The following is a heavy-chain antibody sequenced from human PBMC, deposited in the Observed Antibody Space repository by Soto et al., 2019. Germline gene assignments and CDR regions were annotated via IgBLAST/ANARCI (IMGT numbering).Heavy chain of an antibody. D-gene: IGHD3-16*01. V-gene: IGHV1-18*01. CDR3: AMVDVYVTPSPQDV. CDR1: GYRFTSYG. J-gene: IGHJ6*02. Sequence: QVQWVQSGAEVKKPGASVKVSCKASGYRFTSYGIGWVRQAPGQGLEWMGWINAYNGNTNYAQNLQGRVTLTTDTSTSTAYMELRSLRSNDTAVYYCAMVDVYVTPSPQDVWGQGTTVTVSS. CDR2: INAYNGNT.